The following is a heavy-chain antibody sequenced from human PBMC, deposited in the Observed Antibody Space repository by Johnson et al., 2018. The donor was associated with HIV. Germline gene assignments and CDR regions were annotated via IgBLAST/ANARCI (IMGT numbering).Heavy chain of an antibody. CDR2: IYSGGST. J-gene: IGHJ3*02. Sequence: MQLVESGGGLIQPGGSLRLSCAASGFTVRSNYMSWVRQAPGKGLEWVSVIYSGGSTYYADSVKGRFTISRDNSKNTLYLQMNSLRAEDTALYYCARDPSTAAADSKDAFDIWGQGTMVTVSS. CDR1: GFTVRSNY. D-gene: IGHD6-13*01. CDR3: ARDPSTAAADSKDAFDI. V-gene: IGHV3-53*01.